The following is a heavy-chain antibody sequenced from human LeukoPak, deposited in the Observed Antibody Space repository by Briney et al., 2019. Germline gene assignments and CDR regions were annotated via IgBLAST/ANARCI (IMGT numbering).Heavy chain of an antibody. CDR1: GYTFNIYG. D-gene: IGHD3-9*01. CDR3: ARDRPGFFYDILTGYDY. Sequence: ASVSVSFTASGYTFNIYGISWVREAPGQGIERMGWISAYNGDTKYAQNLQGRVTMTTDTFTSTAYMELRSLRSDDTAVYYCARDRPGFFYDILTGYDYWGQGTLVTVSS. J-gene: IGHJ4*02. CDR2: ISAYNGDT. V-gene: IGHV1-18*01.